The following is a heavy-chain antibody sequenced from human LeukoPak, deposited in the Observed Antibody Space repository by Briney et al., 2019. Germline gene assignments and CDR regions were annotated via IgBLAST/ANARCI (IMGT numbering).Heavy chain of an antibody. CDR3: ARSANFFYFDY. CDR2: IYHSGST. D-gene: IGHD2/OR15-2a*01. Sequence: PSETLSLTCTVSGYSISSGYYWGWIRQPPGKGLEWIGSIYHSGSTYYNPSLKSRVTISVDTSKNQFSLKLSSVTAADTAVYYCARSANFFYFDYWGQGTLVTVSS. CDR1: GYSISSGYY. V-gene: IGHV4-38-2*02. J-gene: IGHJ4*02.